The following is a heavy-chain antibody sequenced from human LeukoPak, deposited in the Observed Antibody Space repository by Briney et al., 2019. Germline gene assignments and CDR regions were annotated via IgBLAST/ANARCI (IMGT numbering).Heavy chain of an antibody. CDR3: AREGPKTWLQYNAFDI. V-gene: IGHV3-48*01. CDR2: ISSSGSPI. D-gene: IGHD5-24*01. J-gene: IGHJ3*02. CDR1: GFTFSTYS. Sequence: GGSLRLSCAASGFTFSTYSMNWVRQTPGKGLEWVSYISSSGSPIYYADSVKGRFTISRDNAKDSLYLQMNSLRAEDTAIYYCAREGPKTWLQYNAFDIWGQGTMVTVSS.